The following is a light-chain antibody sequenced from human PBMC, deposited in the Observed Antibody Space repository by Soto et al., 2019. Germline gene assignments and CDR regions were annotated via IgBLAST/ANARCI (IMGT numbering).Light chain of an antibody. J-gene: IGKJ1*01. V-gene: IGKV1-39*01. CDR3: QQSYSTPRT. Sequence: DIQMTQSPSSLSASVGARVTITCRASQSISSYLNWYQQKPGKAPKLLIYAASSLQSGVPSRFSGSGSGTDFTLTISSLQHEDFATYYCQQSYSTPRTCGQGTNVEIK. CDR1: QSISSY. CDR2: AAS.